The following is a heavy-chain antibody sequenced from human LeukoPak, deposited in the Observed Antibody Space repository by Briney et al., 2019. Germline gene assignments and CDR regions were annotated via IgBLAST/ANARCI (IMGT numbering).Heavy chain of an antibody. CDR1: GFTFSNYA. Sequence: GGSLRLSCGASGFTFSNYAMSWVRQAPGKGLEWVSGISDSGSTAFYADSVKGRFTSSRDNPKSTLYLQMNSLRAEDTAVYYCARDLHSRSGWYGPGAFDIWGQGTMVTVSS. J-gene: IGHJ3*02. CDR3: ARDLHSRSGWYGPGAFDI. CDR2: ISDSGSTA. V-gene: IGHV3-23*01. D-gene: IGHD6-19*01.